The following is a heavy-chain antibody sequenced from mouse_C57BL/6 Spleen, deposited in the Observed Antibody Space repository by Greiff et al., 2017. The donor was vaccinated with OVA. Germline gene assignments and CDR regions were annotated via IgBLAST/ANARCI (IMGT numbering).Heavy chain of an antibody. CDR3: TTITTVVAGDFDY. CDR1: GFNIKDDY. V-gene: IGHV14-4*01. J-gene: IGHJ2*01. CDR2: IDPENGDT. D-gene: IGHD1-1*01. Sequence: VQLQQSGAELVRPGASVKLSCTASGFNIKDDYMHWVKQRPEQGLEWIGWIDPENGDTEYASKFQGKATITADTSSNTAYLQLRSLTSEDTAVYYCTTITTVVAGDFDYWGQGTTLTVSS.